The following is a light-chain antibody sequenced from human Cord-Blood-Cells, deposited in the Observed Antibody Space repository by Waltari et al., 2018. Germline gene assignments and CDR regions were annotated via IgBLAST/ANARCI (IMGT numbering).Light chain of an antibody. CDR1: QSLLHSNGYNY. V-gene: IGKV2-28*01. CDR2: LGS. J-gene: IGKJ2*01. CDR3: MQALQTPYT. Sequence: DIVMTQSPLSLPVTPGEPASFSCRSSQSLLHSNGYNYLDRYLQKPGQSPQLLIYLGSNRASGVPDRFSGSGSGTDFTLKISRVEAEDVGVYYCMQALQTPYTFGQGTKLEIK.